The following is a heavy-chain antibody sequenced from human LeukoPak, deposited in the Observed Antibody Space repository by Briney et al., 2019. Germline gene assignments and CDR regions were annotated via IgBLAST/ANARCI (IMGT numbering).Heavy chain of an antibody. Sequence: PGGSLRLSCAASGFTFSSYAMNWVRQAPGKGLEWVSGINGVGDSTFYADSVKGRFTISRDSSNNMLYLQMNSLRAEDTAVYYCAKGGLSPDYWGQGTLVTVSS. CDR1: GFTFSSYA. CDR3: AKGGLSPDY. D-gene: IGHD2-15*01. V-gene: IGHV3-23*01. CDR2: INGVGDST. J-gene: IGHJ4*02.